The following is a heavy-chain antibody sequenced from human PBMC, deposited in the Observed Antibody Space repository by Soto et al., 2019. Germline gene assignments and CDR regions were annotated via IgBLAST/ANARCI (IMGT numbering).Heavy chain of an antibody. J-gene: IGHJ5*02. V-gene: IGHV4-4*07. Sequence: KAXESLSLTCAVSGVSVSSYYWSWIRQPAGKGLEWIGRFYTSGNTNYNPSLKSRVTMSLDTSKNQFSLKLSSVTAADTAVYFCASDSTGWFDPWGQGTMVTVSS. CDR2: FYTSGNT. CDR1: GVSVSSYY. D-gene: IGHD7-27*01. CDR3: ASDSTGWFDP.